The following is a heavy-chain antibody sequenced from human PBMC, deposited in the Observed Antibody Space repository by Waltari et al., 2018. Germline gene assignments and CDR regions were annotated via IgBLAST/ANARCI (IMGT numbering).Heavy chain of an antibody. CDR1: GGSISSYY. CDR3: ARDDYGDNYFDY. Sequence: QVQLQESGPGLVKPSETLSLTCTVSGGSISSYYWSWIRQPPGKGLEWIGYIYYSGGTNYNPSLKSRVTISVDTSKNQFSRKLSSVTAADTAVYYCARDDYGDNYFDYWGQGTLVTVSS. J-gene: IGHJ4*02. D-gene: IGHD4-17*01. CDR2: IYYSGGT. V-gene: IGHV4-59*01.